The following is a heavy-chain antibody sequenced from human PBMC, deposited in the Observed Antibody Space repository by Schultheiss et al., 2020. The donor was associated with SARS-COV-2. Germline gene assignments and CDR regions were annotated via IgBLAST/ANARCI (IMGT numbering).Heavy chain of an antibody. CDR1: GFTFSDYY. Sequence: GGSLRLSCAASGFTFSDYYMSWIRQAPGKGLEWVAVISYDGSNKYYADSVKGRFTISRDNSKNALYLQMSGLRAEDTAVYYCVEHSRDFGDSRTAWWGQGTRVTVSS. J-gene: IGHJ4*02. CDR2: ISYDGSNK. V-gene: IGHV3-30*03. CDR3: VEHSRDFGDSRTAW. D-gene: IGHD4-17*01.